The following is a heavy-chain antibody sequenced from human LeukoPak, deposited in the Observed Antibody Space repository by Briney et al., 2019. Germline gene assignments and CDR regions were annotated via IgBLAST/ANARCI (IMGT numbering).Heavy chain of an antibody. J-gene: IGHJ4*02. CDR2: IIPILGIA. CDR3: ARALEYSSGWDLYFDY. CDR1: GGTFSSYA. D-gene: IGHD6-19*01. Sequence: SVKVSCKASGGTFSSYAIGWVRQAPGQGLEWMGRIIPILGIANYAQKFQGRVTITADKSTSTAYMELSSLRSEDTAVYYCARALEYSSGWDLYFDYWGQGTLVTASS. V-gene: IGHV1-69*04.